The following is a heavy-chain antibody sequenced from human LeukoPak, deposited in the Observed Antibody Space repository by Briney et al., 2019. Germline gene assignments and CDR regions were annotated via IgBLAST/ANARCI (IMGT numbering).Heavy chain of an antibody. CDR3: AKVSIRGSTVSGAFDI. D-gene: IGHD2-2*01. V-gene: IGHV3-30*18. J-gene: IGHJ3*02. CDR1: GFTFSSYG. Sequence: GGSLRLSCAASGFTFSSYGMHWVRQAPGKGLEWVAVISYDGSNKYYADSVKGRFTISRDNSKNTLYLQMNSLRAEDTAVYYCAKVSIRGSTVSGAFDIWGQGTMVTVSS. CDR2: ISYDGSNK.